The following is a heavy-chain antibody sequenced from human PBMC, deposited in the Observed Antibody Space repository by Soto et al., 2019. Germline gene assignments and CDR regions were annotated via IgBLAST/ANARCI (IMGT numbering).Heavy chain of an antibody. J-gene: IGHJ6*02. Sequence: QVQLVESGGGVVQPGRSLRLSCAASGFTFSSYAMHWVRQAPGKGLEWVAVISYDGSNKYYADSVKGRFTISRDNSKNTLYLQMNSLRAEDTAVYYCARNLRFLEWLLYWDGEGYGMDVWGQGTTVTVSS. CDR2: ISYDGSNK. CDR1: GFTFSSYA. V-gene: IGHV3-30-3*01. D-gene: IGHD3-3*01. CDR3: ARNLRFLEWLLYWDGEGYGMDV.